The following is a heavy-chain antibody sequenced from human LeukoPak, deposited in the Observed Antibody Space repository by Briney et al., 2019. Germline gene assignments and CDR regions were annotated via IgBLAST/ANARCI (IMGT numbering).Heavy chain of an antibody. CDR2: INPSGGST. V-gene: IGHV1-46*01. Sequence: ASVKVSCTASGYTFTSYYMRWVRQAPGQGLEWMGIINPSGGSTSYAQTFQGRVTMTRDTSTSTVYMELSSLRSEDTAVYYCARAGYYYGSGSYIDIWGQGTMVTVSS. J-gene: IGHJ3*02. D-gene: IGHD3-10*01. CDR1: GYTFTSYY. CDR3: ARAGYYYGSGSYIDI.